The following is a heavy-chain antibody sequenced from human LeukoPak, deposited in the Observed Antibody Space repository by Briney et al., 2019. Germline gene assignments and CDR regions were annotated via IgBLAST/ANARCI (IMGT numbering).Heavy chain of an antibody. CDR1: GFTFSSYG. Sequence: GGSLRLSCAASGFTFSSYGMHWVRQAPGKGLEWVSAISGSGGSTYYADSVKGRFTISRDNSKNTLYLQMNSLRAEDTAVYYCAKGASGRIAAAFDYWGQGTLVTVSS. CDR3: AKGASGRIAAAFDY. J-gene: IGHJ4*02. CDR2: ISGSGGST. D-gene: IGHD6-13*01. V-gene: IGHV3-23*01.